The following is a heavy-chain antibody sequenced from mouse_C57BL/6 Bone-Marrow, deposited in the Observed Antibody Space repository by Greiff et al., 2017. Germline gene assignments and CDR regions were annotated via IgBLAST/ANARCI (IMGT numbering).Heavy chain of an antibody. D-gene: IGHD2-4*01. Sequence: QVHVKQSGPELVKPGASVKLSCTASGYTFTSYDINWVKQRPGQGLEWIGWIYPRDGSTKYNEKFKGRATLTVDTSSITAYMELHSLTSEDSAVYFCARLITSEGYWGQGTTLTVSS. J-gene: IGHJ2*01. CDR2: IYPRDGST. V-gene: IGHV1-85*01. CDR1: GYTFTSYD. CDR3: ARLITSEGY.